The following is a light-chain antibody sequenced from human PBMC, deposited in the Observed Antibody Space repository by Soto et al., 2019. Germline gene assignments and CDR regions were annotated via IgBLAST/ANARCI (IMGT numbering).Light chain of an antibody. V-gene: IGKV1-5*01. J-gene: IGKJ1*01. Sequence: DIQMTQSPSTLSASVGDRVTITCRASQSISTWSAWYQQKPGKAPKLLIYDASSLESGVPSRFSGSGSGTAITLTISSLQPDDFATYYCQQYKSYSTFGQGTKVDIK. CDR3: QQYKSYST. CDR1: QSISTW. CDR2: DAS.